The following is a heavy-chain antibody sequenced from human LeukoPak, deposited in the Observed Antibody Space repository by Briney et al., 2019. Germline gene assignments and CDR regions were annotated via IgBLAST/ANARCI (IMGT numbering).Heavy chain of an antibody. V-gene: IGHV3-21*01. CDR2: ISSRSSYI. D-gene: IGHD5/OR15-5a*01. Sequence: GGSLRLSCAASGFTFSAHSMNWVRQAPGKGLEWVASISSRSSYIYYGGSVKGRFTVSRDNARNSVYLQMNSLRVEETAVYYCVRRAVSSEEALDFDYWGQGTLVTVSS. J-gene: IGHJ4*02. CDR1: GFTFSAHS. CDR3: VRRAVSSEEALDFDY.